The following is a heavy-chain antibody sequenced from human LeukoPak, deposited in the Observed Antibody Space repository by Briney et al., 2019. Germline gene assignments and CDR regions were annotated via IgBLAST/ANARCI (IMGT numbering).Heavy chain of an antibody. J-gene: IGHJ4*02. CDR1: GYTFTSYG. D-gene: IGHD3-22*01. V-gene: IGHV1-18*01. CDR3: ARRSSGYLGVDY. CDR2: ISAYNGNT. Sequence: ASVKVSCKASGYTFTSYGISWVRQAPGQGLEWMGWISAYNGNTNYAQKLQGRVTMTTDTSTSTAYMELSSLRSEDTAVYYCARRSSGYLGVDYWGQGTLVTVSS.